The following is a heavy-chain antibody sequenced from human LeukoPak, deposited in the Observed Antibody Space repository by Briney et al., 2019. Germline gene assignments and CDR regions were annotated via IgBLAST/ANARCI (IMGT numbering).Heavy chain of an antibody. CDR2: INHSGST. CDR3: ARGLIVVVPAASYYYYGMDV. V-gene: IGHV4-34*01. Sequence: PSETLSLTCAVYGGSFSGYYWSWIRQPPGKGLEWIGEINHSGSTNYNPSLKSRVTISVDTSKNQFSLKLSSATAADTAVYYCARGLIVVVPAASYYYYGMDVWGKGTTVTVSS. D-gene: IGHD2-2*01. CDR1: GGSFSGYY. J-gene: IGHJ6*04.